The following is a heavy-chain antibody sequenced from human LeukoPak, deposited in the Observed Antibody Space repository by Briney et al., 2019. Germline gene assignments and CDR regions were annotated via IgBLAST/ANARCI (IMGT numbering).Heavy chain of an antibody. Sequence: PGGSLRLSCAASGFTFSSYAMSWVRQAPGKGLEWVSAISGSGVSTYYADSVKGRFTISRDNSKNTLYLQMNSLRAEDTAVYYCAKDLQLWSTQYYFDYWGHGTLVTVSS. CDR3: AKDLQLWSTQYYFDY. CDR1: GFTFSSYA. D-gene: IGHD5-18*01. J-gene: IGHJ4*01. V-gene: IGHV3-23*01. CDR2: ISGSGVST.